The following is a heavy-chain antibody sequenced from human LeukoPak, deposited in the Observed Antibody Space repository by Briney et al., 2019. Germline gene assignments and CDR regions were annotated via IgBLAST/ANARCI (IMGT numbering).Heavy chain of an antibody. V-gene: IGHV3-74*01. CDR3: ARDITVAGIADWFDP. CDR2: IASDGSST. CDR1: GFTFSSYW. J-gene: IGHJ5*02. Sequence: GGSLRLSCAASGFTFSSYWMNWVRQAPGKGLVWVSRIASDGSSTTYADSVKGRFSISRDNAKNTLYLQMNSLRVEDTAVYYCARDITVAGIADWFDPWGQGTLVTVSS. D-gene: IGHD6-19*01.